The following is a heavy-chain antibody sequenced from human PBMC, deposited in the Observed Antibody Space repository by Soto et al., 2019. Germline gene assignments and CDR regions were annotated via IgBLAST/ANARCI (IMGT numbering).Heavy chain of an antibody. CDR3: AHRVLRTVFGLVTTTAIYFDF. CDR2: IYWDGDK. CDR1: GFSLTTSGVG. D-gene: IGHD3-3*01. J-gene: IGHJ4*02. V-gene: IGHV2-5*02. Sequence: KESGPTLVKPTQTLTLTCPFSGFSLTTSGVGVGWIRQSPGKAPEWLALIYWDGDKLYSPSLKSRLTITKDTSKNQVVLTMAKLDPADTATYYCAHRVLRTVFGLVTTTAIYFDFWGQGTPVAVSS.